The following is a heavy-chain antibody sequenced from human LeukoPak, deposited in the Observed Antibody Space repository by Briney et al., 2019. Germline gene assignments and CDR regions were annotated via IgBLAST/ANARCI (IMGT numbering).Heavy chain of an antibody. CDR3: ASIGYSSGWYLGEPWYFDL. D-gene: IGHD6-19*01. CDR1: GGTFSSYA. Sequence: GASVKVSCKASGGTFSSYAISWVRQAPGQGLEWMGGIIPIFGTANYALKFQGRVTITTDESTSTAYMELSSLRSEDTAVYYCASIGYSSGWYLGEPWYFDLWGRGTLVTVSS. CDR2: IIPIFGTA. J-gene: IGHJ2*01. V-gene: IGHV1-69*05.